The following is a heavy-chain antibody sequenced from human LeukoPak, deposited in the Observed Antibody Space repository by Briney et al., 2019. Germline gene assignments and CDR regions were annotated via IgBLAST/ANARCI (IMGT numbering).Heavy chain of an antibody. CDR3: ARVPTVGSGGYQFDY. Sequence: GGSLRLSCAASGFTFSSYEMNWVRQAPGKGLEWVSYISSSGSTIYYADSVKGRFTISRDNAKKSLYLQMNSLRAEDTAVYYCARVPTVGSGGYQFDYWGQGTLVTVSS. D-gene: IGHD2-15*01. CDR2: ISSSGSTI. CDR1: GFTFSSYE. V-gene: IGHV3-48*03. J-gene: IGHJ4*02.